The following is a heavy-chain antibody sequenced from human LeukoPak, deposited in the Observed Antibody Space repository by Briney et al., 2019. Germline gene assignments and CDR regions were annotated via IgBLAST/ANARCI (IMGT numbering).Heavy chain of an antibody. J-gene: IGHJ4*02. V-gene: IGHV1-69*01. CDR1: GGTFSSYA. CDR3: ARDESRYYYDSSGYYYD. Sequence: GSSVKVSCKASGGTFSSYAISWVRQAPGQGLEWMGGIIPIFGTANYAQKFQGRVTITADESTSTAYMELSSLRSEDTAVYYCARDESRYYYDSSGYYYDWGQGTLVTVSS. CDR2: IIPIFGTA. D-gene: IGHD3-22*01.